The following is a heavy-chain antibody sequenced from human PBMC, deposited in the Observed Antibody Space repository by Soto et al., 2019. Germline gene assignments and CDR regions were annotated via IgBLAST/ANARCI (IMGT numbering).Heavy chain of an antibody. CDR1: GGSISSGGYY. Sequence: SETLSLTCTVSGGSISSGGYYWSWIRQHPGKGLEWIGYIYYSGSTYYNPSLKSRVTISVDTSKNQFSLKLSSVTAADTAVYYCARGTRITIFGVVTQDAFDIWGQGTMVTV. J-gene: IGHJ3*02. CDR2: IYYSGST. D-gene: IGHD3-3*01. CDR3: ARGTRITIFGVVTQDAFDI. V-gene: IGHV4-31*03.